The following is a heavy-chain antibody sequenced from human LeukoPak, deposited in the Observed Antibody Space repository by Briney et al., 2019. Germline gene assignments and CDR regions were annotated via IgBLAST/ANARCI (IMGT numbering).Heavy chain of an antibody. D-gene: IGHD5-24*01. CDR3: ARDLEMAAYFDY. CDR2: IIPILGIA. V-gene: IGHV1-69*04. Sequence: GSSVKVSCKAPGGTFSSYTISWVRQAPGQGLEWMGRIIPILGIANYAQKFQGRVTITADKSTSTAYMGLSSLRSEDTAVYYCARDLEMAAYFDYWGQGTLVTVSS. J-gene: IGHJ4*02. CDR1: GGTFSSYT.